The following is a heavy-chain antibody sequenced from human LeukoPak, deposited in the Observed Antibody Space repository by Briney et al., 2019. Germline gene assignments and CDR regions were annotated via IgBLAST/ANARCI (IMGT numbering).Heavy chain of an antibody. D-gene: IGHD6-19*01. CDR1: GGSISSYY. CDR2: IYYSGST. V-gene: IGHV4-59*01. CDR3: ARVIAVAGRGDYFDY. Sequence: SETLSLTCTVSGGSISSYYWSWIRQPPGKGLEWIGYIYYSGSTNYNPSLKSRVTISVDTSKNQFSLKLSFVTAADTAVYYCARVIAVAGRGDYFDYWGQGTLVTVSS. J-gene: IGHJ4*02.